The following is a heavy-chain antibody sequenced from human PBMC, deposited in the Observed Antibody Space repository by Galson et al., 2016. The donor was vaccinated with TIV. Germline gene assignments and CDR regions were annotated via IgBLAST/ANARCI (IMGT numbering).Heavy chain of an antibody. J-gene: IGHJ4*02. D-gene: IGHD3-9*01. CDR1: GGTFISYT. Sequence: SVKVSCKASGGTFISYTLSWVRQAPGRGLEWMGRIIPVLGMTNYAQNFQGRVTITADRSTGTAYLELSSLRPGDTAVYYCARADSVDISSTEYWGQGTLVTVSS. CDR2: IIPVLGMT. V-gene: IGHV1-69*02. CDR3: ARADSVDISSTEY.